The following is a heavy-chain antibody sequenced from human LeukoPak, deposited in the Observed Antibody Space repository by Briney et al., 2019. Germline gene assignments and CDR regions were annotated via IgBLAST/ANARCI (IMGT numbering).Heavy chain of an antibody. CDR2: IIPILGIA. D-gene: IGHD3-22*01. V-gene: IGHV1-69*04. J-gene: IGHJ4*02. Sequence: ASVKVSCKASGGTISSYAISWVRQAPGQGLEWMGRIIPILGIANYAQKFQGRVTITADKSTSTAYMELSSLRSEDTAVYYCARDDSSGYYWGYFDYWGQGTLVTVSS. CDR3: ARDDSSGYYWGYFDY. CDR1: GGTISSYA.